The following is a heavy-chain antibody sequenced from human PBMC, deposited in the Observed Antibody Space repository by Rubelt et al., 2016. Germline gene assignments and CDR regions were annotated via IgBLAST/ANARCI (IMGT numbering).Heavy chain of an antibody. V-gene: IGHV4-34*01. Sequence: QVQLQQWGAGLLKPSETLSLTCAVYGGSFSGYYWSWIRQPPGTGLEWIGEINHSGSTNYNPYLKSGVTISVDTSKKQFSLKLSSVTAADTAVYYCARAGSGSYPFDPWGQGTLVTVSS. J-gene: IGHJ5*02. CDR2: INHSGST. D-gene: IGHD3-10*01. CDR3: ARAGSGSYPFDP. CDR1: GGSFSGYY.